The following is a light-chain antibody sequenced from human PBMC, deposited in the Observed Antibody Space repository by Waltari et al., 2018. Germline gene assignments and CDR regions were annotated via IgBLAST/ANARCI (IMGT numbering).Light chain of an antibody. CDR1: SSDIGDYNY. Sequence: QSALTQPRSVSGSPGQSVAISCTGTSSDIGDYNYVSWYQQHPGKAPKLMIYDVTKRPSGVPDRFSRSKSGNTASLTISGLQAEDEADYYCCSYAGGFVYVFGTGTKVTVL. CDR2: DVT. CDR3: CSYAGGFVYV. J-gene: IGLJ1*01. V-gene: IGLV2-11*01.